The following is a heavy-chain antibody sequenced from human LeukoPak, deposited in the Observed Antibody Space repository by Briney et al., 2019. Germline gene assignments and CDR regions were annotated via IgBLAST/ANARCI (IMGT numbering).Heavy chain of an antibody. CDR1: GGSISSGGYS. Sequence: PSETLSLTCAVSGGSISSGGYSWSWIRQPPGKGLEWIGYIYHSESTYYNPSLKSRVTISLDRSQNQFSLKLTSVTAADTAVYYCARRGYSVNWFDPWGQGTLVTVSS. CDR2: IYHSEST. CDR3: ARRGYSVNWFDP. V-gene: IGHV4-30-2*01. J-gene: IGHJ5*02. D-gene: IGHD5-12*01.